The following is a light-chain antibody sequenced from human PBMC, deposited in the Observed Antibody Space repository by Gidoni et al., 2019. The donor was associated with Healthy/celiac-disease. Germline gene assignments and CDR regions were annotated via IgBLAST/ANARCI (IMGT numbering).Light chain of an antibody. Sequence: DIVMTQSPDSLAVSLGERATINCRSSQSVLYSSNNKNYLAWYQQKPGQPPKLLIYWASTRESVVPDRFSGCGSGTDFPLTISSLQAEDVAVYSCQQYYSTPWTFGQGTKVEIK. J-gene: IGKJ1*01. CDR3: QQYYSTPWT. CDR1: QSVLYSSNNKNY. CDR2: WAS. V-gene: IGKV4-1*01.